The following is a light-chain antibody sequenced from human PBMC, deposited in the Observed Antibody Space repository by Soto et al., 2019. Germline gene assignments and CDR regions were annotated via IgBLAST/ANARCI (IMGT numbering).Light chain of an antibody. CDR1: QSVNIY. V-gene: IGKV3-11*01. J-gene: IGKJ5*01. CDR3: QQRSNSPPIT. Sequence: EIVLTQSPATLSLSPGERATLSCRASQSVNIYLAWYRQKPGQAPRLLMFDASKRATGTPARFSGSGSGTAYTLTISSLEPENSTVYYCQQRSNSPPITFGQGTRLEIK. CDR2: DAS.